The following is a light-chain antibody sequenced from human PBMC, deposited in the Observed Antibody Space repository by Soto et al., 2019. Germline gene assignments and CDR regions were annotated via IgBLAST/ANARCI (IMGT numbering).Light chain of an antibody. J-gene: IGKJ3*01. CDR1: LGIRNY. Sequence: DIQMTQSPTSLSASVGDRVTITCRASLGIRNYVAWYQLIPGKAPKLLIYAASTLQSGVPSRFSGSGSGTDFALTIDGLLTEDDATYSCQKYSSVPVFGPGTKVEIK. CDR3: QKYSSVPV. CDR2: AAS. V-gene: IGKV1-27*01.